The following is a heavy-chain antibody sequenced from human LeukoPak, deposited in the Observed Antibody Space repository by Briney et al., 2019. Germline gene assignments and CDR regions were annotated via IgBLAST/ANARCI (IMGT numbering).Heavy chain of an antibody. V-gene: IGHV3-33*05. J-gene: IGHJ3*01. CDR2: ILYDGSKK. D-gene: IGHD2-21*02. CDR3: ARTPTDCGGDCYNVFNL. CDR1: GFTFNSYG. Sequence: GGSLRLSCAASGFTFNSYGMHWVRQAPGKGLEWVAVILYDGSKKDYGDSVEGRFTISRDNSKNTLYLQMNSLRAEDTAVYYCARTPTDCGGDCYNVFNLWGQGTMVTVSS.